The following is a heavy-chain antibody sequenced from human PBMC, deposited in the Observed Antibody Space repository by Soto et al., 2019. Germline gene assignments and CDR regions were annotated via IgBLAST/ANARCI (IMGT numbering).Heavy chain of an antibody. D-gene: IGHD2-8*01. V-gene: IGHV3-30-3*01. CDR1: GFTFSSYA. CDR2: ISYDGSNK. CDR3: ARDQGVVIIKDH. Sequence: GGSLRLSCAASGFTFSSYAMHWVRQAPGKGLEWVAVISYDGSNKYYADSVKGRFTISRDNSKNTLYLEMNSLRVEDTAIYYCARDQGVVIIKDHWGQGTLVTVSS. J-gene: IGHJ4*02.